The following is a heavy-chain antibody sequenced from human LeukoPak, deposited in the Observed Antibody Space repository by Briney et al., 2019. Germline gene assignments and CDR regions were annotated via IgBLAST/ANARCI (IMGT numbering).Heavy chain of an antibody. CDR1: GGTFSSYA. Sequence: SVKVSCKASGGTFSSYAISWVRQAPGQGLEWMGGIIPIFGTANYAQKFQGRVTITTDESTSTAYMELSSLRSEDTAVYYCATVGYSGYKVKGPFDYWGQGTLITVSS. J-gene: IGHJ4*02. CDR3: ATVGYSGYKVKGPFDY. CDR2: IIPIFGTA. D-gene: IGHD5-12*01. V-gene: IGHV1-69*05.